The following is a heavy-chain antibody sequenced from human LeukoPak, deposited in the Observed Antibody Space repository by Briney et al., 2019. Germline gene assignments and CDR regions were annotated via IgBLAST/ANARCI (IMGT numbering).Heavy chain of an antibody. D-gene: IGHD6-19*01. CDR1: GGSISSYY. J-gene: IGHJ5*02. CDR3: ARDLHWGSSGWFNWFDP. Sequence: PSETLSLTCTVSGGSISSYYWSWIRQPPGKGLEWIGYIYYSGSTNYNPSLKSRVTISVDTSKNQFSLKLSSVTAADTAVYYCARDLHWGSSGWFNWFDPWGQGTLVTVSS. V-gene: IGHV4-59*12. CDR2: IYYSGST.